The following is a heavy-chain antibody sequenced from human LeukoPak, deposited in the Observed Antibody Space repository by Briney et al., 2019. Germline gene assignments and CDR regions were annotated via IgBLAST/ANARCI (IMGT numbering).Heavy chain of an antibody. CDR1: GYLFRKNW. J-gene: IGHJ4*01. Sequence: GESLKISCKASGYLFRKNWIGWVRQMPGKGLEWMGIIYPPDSDTRYGRELQGQVIISVDESINTAYLQWSSLKASDTAMYYCARSSTYSPYYFDSWGQGTLVTVSS. V-gene: IGHV5-51*01. CDR3: ARSSTYSPYYFDS. D-gene: IGHD2-2*01. CDR2: IYPPDSDT.